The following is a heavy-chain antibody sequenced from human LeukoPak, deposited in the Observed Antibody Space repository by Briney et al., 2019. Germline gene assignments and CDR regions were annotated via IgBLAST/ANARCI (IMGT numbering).Heavy chain of an antibody. V-gene: IGHV3-43D*03. CDR3: AKGTITMIVD. D-gene: IGHD3-22*01. CDR2: ISWNGNNI. J-gene: IGHJ4*02. CDR1: GFTFDDFA. Sequence: HPGGSLRLSCAASGFTFDDFAMHWVRQSPGKSLEWVSLISWNGNNINYADSVKGRFTISRDNNRNSLFLQMNSLRAEDTAFYYCAKGTITMIVDWGQGTLVTVSS.